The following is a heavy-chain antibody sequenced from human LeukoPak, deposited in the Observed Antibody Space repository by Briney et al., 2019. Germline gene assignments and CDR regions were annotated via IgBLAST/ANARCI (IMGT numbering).Heavy chain of an antibody. J-gene: IGHJ4*02. Sequence: ASVQVSCKASGYTFTGYYMHWVRQAPGQGLEWMGWINPNSGGTNYAQKFQGRVTMARDTSISTAYMELTRLRSDDTAVYYCSRTGAYYSGMYYFDYWGEGALVTVSS. V-gene: IGHV1-2*02. CDR3: SRTGAYYSGMYYFDY. CDR2: INPNSGGT. CDR1: GYTFTGYY. D-gene: IGHD3-3*01.